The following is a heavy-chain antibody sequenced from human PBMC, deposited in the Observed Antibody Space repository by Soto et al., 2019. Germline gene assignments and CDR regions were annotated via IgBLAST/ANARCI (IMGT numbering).Heavy chain of an antibody. CDR1: GFTFSSYA. V-gene: IGHV3-23*01. CDR3: AKGRRDYDFWSGYHPSYYYGMDV. D-gene: IGHD3-3*01. Sequence: GGSLRLSCAASGFTFSSYAMSWVRQAPGKGLEWVSAISGSGGSTYYADSVKGRFTISRDNSKNTLYLQMNSLRAEDTAVYYCAKGRRDYDFWSGYHPSYYYGMDVWGQGTKVTVYS. CDR2: ISGSGGST. J-gene: IGHJ6*02.